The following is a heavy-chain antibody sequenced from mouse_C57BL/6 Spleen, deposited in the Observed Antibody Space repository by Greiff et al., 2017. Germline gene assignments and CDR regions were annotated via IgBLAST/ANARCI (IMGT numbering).Heavy chain of an antibody. CDR2: IYPGNSDT. CDR3: TRPSLGAWFAY. Sequence: VQLQQSGTVLVRPGASVKMSCKTSGYTFTSYWMHWVKQRPGQGLEWIGAIYPGNSDTNYNQKFKGKAKLTAVTSASTAYMELSSLTNEDSAVYYCTRPSLGAWFAYWGQGTLVTVSA. V-gene: IGHV1-5*01. CDR1: GYTFTSYW. D-gene: IGHD4-1*01. J-gene: IGHJ3*01.